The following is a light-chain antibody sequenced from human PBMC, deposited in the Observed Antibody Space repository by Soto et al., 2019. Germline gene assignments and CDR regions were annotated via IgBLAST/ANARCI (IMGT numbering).Light chain of an antibody. Sequence: SYELTQPPSVSVSPGQTASITCSGDRLGDQYACWYQQKPGQSPVLVIYQDNKRPSGIPERFSGSNSGNTATLTISGTQARDEADYFCQAWDSSTVVFGGGTKLNV. CDR2: QDN. CDR1: RLGDQY. CDR3: QAWDSSTVV. V-gene: IGLV3-1*01. J-gene: IGLJ2*01.